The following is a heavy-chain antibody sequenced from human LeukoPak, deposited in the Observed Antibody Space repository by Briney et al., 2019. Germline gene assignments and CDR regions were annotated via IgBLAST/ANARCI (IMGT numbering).Heavy chain of an antibody. CDR3: ARVSAYYFDY. CDR2: INHSGST. Sequence: NPSETLSLTCAVYGGSFSGYYWSWIRQPPGKGLEWIGEINHSGSTNYNPSLKSRVTISVDTSKNQFSLKLSSVTAADTAVYYCARVSAYYFDYWGQGTLVTVSS. J-gene: IGHJ4*02. CDR1: GGSFSGYY. V-gene: IGHV4-34*01. D-gene: IGHD6-25*01.